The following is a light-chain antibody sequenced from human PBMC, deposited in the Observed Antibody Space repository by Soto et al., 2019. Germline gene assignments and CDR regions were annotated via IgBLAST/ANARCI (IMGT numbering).Light chain of an antibody. CDR3: QQYGSSPWT. CDR1: QSVSSSY. V-gene: IGKV3-20*01. CDR2: GAS. J-gene: IGKJ1*01. Sequence: EIVLTQSPGTLSLSPGERATLSCSASQSVSSSYLAWYQQKPGQAPRLLIYGASSRATGIPDRFSGSGSGTDFTLTISRLEPEDLAVYYCQQYGSSPWTFGQGTKVEI.